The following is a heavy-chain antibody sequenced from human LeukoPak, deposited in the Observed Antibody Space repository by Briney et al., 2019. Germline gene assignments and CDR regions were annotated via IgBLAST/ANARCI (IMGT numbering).Heavy chain of an antibody. CDR1: GGSISSYC. D-gene: IGHD3-10*01. J-gene: IGHJ5*02. Sequence: PSETLSLTCTVSGGSISSYCWSWIRQPPGKGLEWIGYIYYSGSTNYNPSLKSRVTISVDTSKNQFSLKLSSVTAADTAVYYCARDRDYYGSGSYYVGWFDPWGQGTLVTVSS. CDR2: IYYSGST. V-gene: IGHV4-59*01. CDR3: ARDRDYYGSGSYYVGWFDP.